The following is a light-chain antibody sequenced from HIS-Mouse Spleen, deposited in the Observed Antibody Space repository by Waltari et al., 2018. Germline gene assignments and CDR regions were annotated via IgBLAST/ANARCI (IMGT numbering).Light chain of an antibody. CDR2: DDS. Sequence: SYVLTQPPSVSVAPGQTARITCGGNNIGSKSVHWYQQKPGQAPVLVVYDDSDRPPGFPERFSGSNSGNTATLTISRVEAGDEADYYCQVWDSSSDHPVVFGGGTKLTVL. J-gene: IGLJ2*01. CDR1: NIGSKS. CDR3: QVWDSSSDHPVV. V-gene: IGLV3-21*02.